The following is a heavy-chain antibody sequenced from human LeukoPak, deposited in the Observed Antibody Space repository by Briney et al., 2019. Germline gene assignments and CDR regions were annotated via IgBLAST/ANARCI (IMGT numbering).Heavy chain of an antibody. CDR3: AVYYGSGSYPQYYYYYMDV. CDR1: GFTFSTYA. CDR2: ISASGRST. V-gene: IGHV3-23*01. J-gene: IGHJ6*03. Sequence: GGSLRLSCSPSGFTFSTYAMSWVRQAPGKGLEWVSVISASGRSTYYADSVKGRFTISRDNSKNTLYLQMNSLRAEDTAVYYCAVYYGSGSYPQYYYYYMDVWGKGTTVTISS. D-gene: IGHD3-10*01.